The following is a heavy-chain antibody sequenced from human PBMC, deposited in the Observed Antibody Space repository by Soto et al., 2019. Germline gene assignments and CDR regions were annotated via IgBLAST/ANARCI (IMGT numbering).Heavy chain of an antibody. D-gene: IGHD3-22*01. CDR2: IRTKPDGGTT. J-gene: IGHJ4*02. CDR1: GFSFSNTC. V-gene: IGHV3-15*01. CDR3: KTAGHHDSRGYYPDY. Sequence: GGSLRLSCAASGFSFSNTCMSWVRQAAGKGLEWVGRIRTKPDGGTTDYAASGKDRFTISRDDSRSTLYLQMNSLKIEDTAVYYCKTAGHHDSRGYYPDYWGQGARVTVSS.